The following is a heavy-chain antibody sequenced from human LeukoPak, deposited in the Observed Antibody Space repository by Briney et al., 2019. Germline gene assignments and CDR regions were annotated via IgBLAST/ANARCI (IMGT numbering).Heavy chain of an antibody. CDR1: GFTFTSYG. D-gene: IGHD6-19*01. J-gene: IGHJ4*02. CDR3: AGGWYYFDY. CDR2: ISYDGSNK. V-gene: IGHV3-30*03. Sequence: GGSLRLSCAASGFTFTSYGMHWVRQAPVKGLEWVAVISYDGSNKYYADSVKGRFTISRDNSKNTLYLQMNSLRAEDTAVYYCAGGWYYFDYWGQGTLVTVSS.